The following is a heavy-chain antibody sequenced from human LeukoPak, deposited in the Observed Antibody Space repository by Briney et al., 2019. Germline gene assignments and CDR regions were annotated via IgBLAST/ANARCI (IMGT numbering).Heavy chain of an antibody. CDR2: IYYSGST. Sequence: SETLSLTCTVSGGSIRSYYWSWIRQPPGKGLEWIGYIYYSGSTNCNLSLKSRVTISVDTSKNQFSLKLSSVTAADTAVYYCARVYYSSSYDYWYFDLWGRGTLVTVSS. CDR3: ARVYYSSSYDYWYFDL. D-gene: IGHD6-13*01. J-gene: IGHJ2*01. V-gene: IGHV4-59*01. CDR1: GGSIRSYY.